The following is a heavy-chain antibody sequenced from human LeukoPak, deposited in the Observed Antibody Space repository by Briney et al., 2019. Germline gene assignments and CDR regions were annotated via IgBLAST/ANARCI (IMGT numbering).Heavy chain of an antibody. V-gene: IGHV3-21*01. J-gene: IGHJ4*02. CDR3: ARVATMVRGVSNYYFDY. D-gene: IGHD3-10*01. CDR1: GFTFSSYS. CDR2: ISISSSYI. Sequence: GGSLRLSCAASGFTFSSYSMNWVRHAPGEGLEWVSSISISSSYIYYADSVKGRFTISRDNAKNSLYLQTNSLRAEDTAVYYCARVATMVRGVSNYYFDYWGQGTLVTVSS.